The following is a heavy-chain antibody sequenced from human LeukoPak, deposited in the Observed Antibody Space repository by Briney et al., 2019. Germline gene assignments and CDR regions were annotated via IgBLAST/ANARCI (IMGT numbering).Heavy chain of an antibody. CDR2: ISGRGEST. Sequence: PGGSLRLSCAASGFNFSTFAMNWVRQAPGKGLEWVSAISGRGESTYYADSVQGRFTISRDNSKNTLYLQINSLRAEDTAVYYCAKGGGWLYYFDYWGQGTLVTVSS. D-gene: IGHD6-19*01. J-gene: IGHJ4*02. V-gene: IGHV3-23*01. CDR3: AKGGGWLYYFDY. CDR1: GFNFSTFA.